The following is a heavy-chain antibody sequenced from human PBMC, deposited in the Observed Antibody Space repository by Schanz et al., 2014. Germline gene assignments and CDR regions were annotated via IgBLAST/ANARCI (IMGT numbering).Heavy chain of an antibody. V-gene: IGHV3-7*02. D-gene: IGHD3-10*01. CDR3: ASGVHGSSRQEGLQF. CDR2: IKQDGSEK. CDR1: GFTFSKYW. Sequence: EVQLVESGGGLVQPGGSLRLSCGGSGFTFSKYWMSWVRQAPGKGLEWVASIKQDGSEKYYVDAVKGRFTISRDNAKNSMYLHMKSLRGEDTSVYYCASGVHGSSRQEGLQFWGRGTLVIVSS. J-gene: IGHJ1*01.